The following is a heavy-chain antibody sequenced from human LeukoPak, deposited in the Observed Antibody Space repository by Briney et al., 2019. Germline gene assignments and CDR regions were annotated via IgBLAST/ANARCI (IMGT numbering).Heavy chain of an antibody. CDR2: IRYDGSNK. V-gene: IGHV3-30*02. D-gene: IGHD3-22*01. CDR3: AKDHYDSSGYSLGYFDY. CDR1: GVTFSSYG. Sequence: GGSLRLSCAASGVTFSSYGMHWVRQAPGKGLEWVAFIRYDGSNKYYVDSVKGRFTISRDNSKNTLYLQMNSLRAEDTAVYYCAKDHYDSSGYSLGYFDYWGQGTLITVSS. J-gene: IGHJ4*02.